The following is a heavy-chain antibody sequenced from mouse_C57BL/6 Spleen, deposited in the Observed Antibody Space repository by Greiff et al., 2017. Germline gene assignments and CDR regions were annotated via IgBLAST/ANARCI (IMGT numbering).Heavy chain of an antibody. CDR1: GYTFTSYG. J-gene: IGHJ3*01. D-gene: IGHD2-3*01. CDR2: IYPRSGNT. CDR3: ARGDDGYYFAY. Sequence: VKLQESGAELARPGASVKLSCKASGYTFTSYGISWVKQRTGQGLEWIGEIYPRSGNTYYNEKFKGKATLTADKSSSTAYMELRSLTSEDSAVYFCARGDDGYYFAYWGQGTLVTVSA. V-gene: IGHV1-81*01.